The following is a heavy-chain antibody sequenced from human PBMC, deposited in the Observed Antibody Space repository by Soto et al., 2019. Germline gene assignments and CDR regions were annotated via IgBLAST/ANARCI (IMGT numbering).Heavy chain of an antibody. CDR2: ISSSSSYI. D-gene: IGHD3-3*01. V-gene: IGHV3-21*01. Sequence: PGGSLRLSCAASGFTFSSYSMNWVRQAPGKGLEWVSSISSSSSYIYYADSVKGRFTISRDNAKNSLYLQMNSLRAEDTAVYYCARDRYYDFWSGYYLDWFDPWGQGTLVTVSS. CDR1: GFTFSSYS. J-gene: IGHJ5*02. CDR3: ARDRYYDFWSGYYLDWFDP.